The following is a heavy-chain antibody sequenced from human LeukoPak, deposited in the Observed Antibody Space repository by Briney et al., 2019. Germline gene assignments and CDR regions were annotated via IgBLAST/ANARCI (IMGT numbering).Heavy chain of an antibody. CDR3: ARDTGYSSGWYDV. V-gene: IGHV3-48*03. Sequence: GGSLRLSRAASGFTFSSYEMNWVRQAPGKGLEWVSYISSSGSTIYYADSVKGRFTISRDNAKNSLYLQMNSLRAEDTAVYYCARDTGYSSGWYDVWGQGTTVAVSS. J-gene: IGHJ6*02. D-gene: IGHD6-19*01. CDR2: ISSSGSTI. CDR1: GFTFSSYE.